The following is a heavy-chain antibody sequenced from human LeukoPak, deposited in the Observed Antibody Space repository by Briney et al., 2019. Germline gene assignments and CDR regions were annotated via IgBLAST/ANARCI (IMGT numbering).Heavy chain of an antibody. D-gene: IGHD5-12*01. CDR1: GFTFSHYA. CDR3: AKGGGYSGYDYVDY. Sequence: GGSLRLSCAASGFTFSHYAMSWVRQAPGKGLEWVSVISGGGGSTYYADSVKGRFTISRDNSKNTLYLQMNSLRAEDTAVYFCAKGGGYSGYDYVDYWGQGTLVTVSS. J-gene: IGHJ4*02. CDR2: ISGGGGST. V-gene: IGHV3-23*01.